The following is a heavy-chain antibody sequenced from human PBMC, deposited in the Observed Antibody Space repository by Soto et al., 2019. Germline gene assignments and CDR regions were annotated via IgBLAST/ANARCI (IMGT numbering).Heavy chain of an antibody. CDR3: ARASSSWYLYYFDY. CDR2: INHSGST. Sequence: ETLSLTCAVYGGSFSGYYWSWIRQPPGKGLEWIGEINHSGSTNYSPSLKSRVTISVDTSKNQFSLKLSSVTAADTAVYYCARASSSWYLYYFDYWGQGTLVTVSS. J-gene: IGHJ4*02. D-gene: IGHD6-13*01. CDR1: GGSFSGYY. V-gene: IGHV4-34*01.